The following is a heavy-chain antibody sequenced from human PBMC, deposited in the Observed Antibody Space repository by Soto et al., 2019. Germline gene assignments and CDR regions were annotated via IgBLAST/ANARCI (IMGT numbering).Heavy chain of an antibody. CDR1: GFSFSTYD. V-gene: IGHV3-64D*06. CDR3: VKLTDY. Sequence: GGSLRLSCSPSGFSFSTYDVHWVRQAPAKGLEFVAGISPNGAATYYADSVKGRSTISRDNSKNTLYLQMSSLTPDDTDVYYCVKLTDYWGRGTPVTVSS. D-gene: IGHD3-9*01. J-gene: IGHJ4*02. CDR2: ISPNGAAT.